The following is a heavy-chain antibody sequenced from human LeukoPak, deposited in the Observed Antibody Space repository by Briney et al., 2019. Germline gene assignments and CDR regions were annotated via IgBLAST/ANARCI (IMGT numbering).Heavy chain of an antibody. J-gene: IGHJ3*02. Sequence: PSETLSLTCAVYGGSFSGYYWSWIRQPPGKGLEWIGYIYYSGSTNYNPSLKSRVTISVDTSKNQFSLKLSSVTAADTAVYYCARAYCSGGSCPSVGWYYYDSSGYYDAFDIWGQGTMVTVSS. CDR1: GGSFSGYY. CDR3: ARAYCSGGSCPSVGWYYYDSSGYYDAFDI. D-gene: IGHD3-22*01. V-gene: IGHV4-59*01. CDR2: IYYSGST.